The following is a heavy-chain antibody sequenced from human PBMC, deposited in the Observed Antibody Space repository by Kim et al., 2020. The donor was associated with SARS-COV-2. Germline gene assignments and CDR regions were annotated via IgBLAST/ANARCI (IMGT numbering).Heavy chain of an antibody. V-gene: IGHV1-18*01. J-gene: IGHJ6*03. Sequence: ASVKVSCKASGYTFTSYGISWVRQAPGQGLEWMGWISAYNGNTNYAQKLQGRVTMTTDTSTSTAYMELRSLRSDDTAVYYCARWKIRFLESPPRANYYYYMDVWAKGPRSPAP. CDR2: ISAYNGNT. CDR3: ARWKIRFLESPPRANYYYYMDV. CDR1: GYTFTSYG. D-gene: IGHD3-3*01.